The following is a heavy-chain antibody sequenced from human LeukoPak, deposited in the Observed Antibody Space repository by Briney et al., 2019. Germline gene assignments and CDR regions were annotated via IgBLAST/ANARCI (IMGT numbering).Heavy chain of an antibody. CDR1: GFTFSDYY. V-gene: IGHV3-11*01. D-gene: IGHD6-13*01. J-gene: IGHJ5*02. Sequence: GGSLRLSCAASGFTFSDYYMSWIRQAPGKGLEWVSYISSSGSTIYYADSVKGRFTISRDNAKNSLYLQMNSLRAEDTAVYYCARELAAAAPRGWFDPWGQGTLVTVSS. CDR2: ISSSGSTI. CDR3: ARELAAAAPRGWFDP.